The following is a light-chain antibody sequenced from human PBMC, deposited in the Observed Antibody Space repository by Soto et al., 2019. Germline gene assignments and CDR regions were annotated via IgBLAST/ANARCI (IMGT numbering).Light chain of an antibody. CDR3: QQYGSSPPFT. CDR2: VAY. Sequence: EIVLTQSPGTLSLSPGERATLSYRASQRVSSSDLAWYQHKPRQAPKLRIYVAYSRATGIPDRFSGSGSGTDFTLTISRLEPEYCAVYYCQQYGSSPPFTFGGGTKVEIK. CDR1: QRVSSSD. J-gene: IGKJ4*01. V-gene: IGKV3-20*01.